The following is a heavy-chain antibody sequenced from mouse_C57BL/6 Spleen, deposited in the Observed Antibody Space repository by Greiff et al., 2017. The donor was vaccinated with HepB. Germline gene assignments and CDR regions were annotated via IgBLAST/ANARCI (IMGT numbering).Heavy chain of an antibody. CDR2: IDPSDSYT. Sequence: QVQLKQPGAELVRPGTSVKLSCKASGYTFTSYWMHWVKQRPGQGLEWIGVIDPSDSYTNYNQKFKGKATLTVETSSSTAYMQLSSLTSEDSAVYYCARNAYGSSYRYFDVWGTGTTVTVSS. CDR3: ARNAYGSSYRYFDV. J-gene: IGHJ1*03. D-gene: IGHD1-1*01. CDR1: GYTFTSYW. V-gene: IGHV1-59*01.